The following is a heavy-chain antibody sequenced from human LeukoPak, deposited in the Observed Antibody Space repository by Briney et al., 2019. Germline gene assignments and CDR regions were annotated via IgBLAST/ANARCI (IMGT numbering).Heavy chain of an antibody. CDR2: IKEDGKET. CDR1: GLTFSSYW. CDR3: AKGGHVDY. Sequence: PGGSLRLSCAAAGLTFSSYWMTWVRQAPGKGLEWVANIKEDGKETYYVDSVKGRFTISRDNAQNSLYLQLNSLRVEDTAVYYCAKGGHVDYCGQGSLVTVSS. J-gene: IGHJ4*02. V-gene: IGHV3-7*01.